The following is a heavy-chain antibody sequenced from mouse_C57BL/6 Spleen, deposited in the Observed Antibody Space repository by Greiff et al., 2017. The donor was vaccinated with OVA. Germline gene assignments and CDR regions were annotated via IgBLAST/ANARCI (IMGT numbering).Heavy chain of an antibody. D-gene: IGHD1-1*02. CDR1: GYTFTSYW. Sequence: QVQLQQPGAELVMPGASVKLSCKASGYTFTSYWMHWVKQRPGQGLEWIGEIDPSDSYTNYNQKFTGKSTLTADKTSSTADMQLSSLTSEDSAVYYCARDGRGAMDYWGQGTSVTVSS. CDR3: ARDGRGAMDY. J-gene: IGHJ4*01. CDR2: IDPSDSYT. V-gene: IGHV1-69*01.